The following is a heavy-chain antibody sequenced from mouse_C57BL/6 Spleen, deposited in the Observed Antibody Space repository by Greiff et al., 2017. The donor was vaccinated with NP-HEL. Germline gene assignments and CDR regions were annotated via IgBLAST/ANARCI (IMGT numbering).Heavy chain of an antibody. CDR2: INPNNGGT. CDR3: ARSGDYLDV. CDR1: GYTFTDYY. D-gene: IGHD4-1*01. J-gene: IGHJ1*03. V-gene: IGHV1-26*01. Sequence: EVQLQQSGPELVKPGASVKISCKASGYTFTDYYMNWVKQSHGKSLEWIGDINPNNGGTSYNQKFKGKATLTVDKSSSTAYMELRSLTSEDSAVYYCARSGDYLDVWGTGTTVTVSS.